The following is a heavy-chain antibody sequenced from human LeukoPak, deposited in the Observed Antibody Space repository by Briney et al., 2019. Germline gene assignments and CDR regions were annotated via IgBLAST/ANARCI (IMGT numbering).Heavy chain of an antibody. CDR2: ISSSGSTI. CDR1: GFTFSSYE. CDR3: ARASGSYTT. V-gene: IGHV3-48*03. J-gene: IGHJ4*02. D-gene: IGHD1-26*01. Sequence: PGGSLRLSCAASGFTFSSYEMNWVRQAPGKGLEWISYISSSGSTIYYADSVKGRFSISRDNAKNSLYLQMNSLRAEDTAAYYCARASGSYTTRGQGTLVTVSS.